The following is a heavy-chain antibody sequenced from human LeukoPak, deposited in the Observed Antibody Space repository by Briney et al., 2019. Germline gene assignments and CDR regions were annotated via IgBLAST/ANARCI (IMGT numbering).Heavy chain of an antibody. D-gene: IGHD6-19*01. CDR1: GGSISDDY. Sequence: SETLSPTCTVSGGSISDDYWSWLRQPPGKGLEWIAYIHYSGTTNYNPSLKSRVSISIDTSKKQFSLEVSSMTAADAAVYYCARGAGWYNYWGQGTLVTVSS. CDR2: IHYSGTT. CDR3: ARGAGWYNY. J-gene: IGHJ4*02. V-gene: IGHV4-59*01.